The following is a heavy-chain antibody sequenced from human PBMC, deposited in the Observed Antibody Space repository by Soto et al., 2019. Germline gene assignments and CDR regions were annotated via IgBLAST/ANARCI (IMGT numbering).Heavy chain of an antibody. Sequence: VASVKVSCKASGGTFSSYAISWVRQAPGQGLEWMGGIIPIFGTANYAQKFQGRVTITADESTSTAYMELSSLRSEDTAVYYCASHIAVAAQRLHYYYYGMDVWGQGTTVTVSS. D-gene: IGHD6-19*01. CDR1: GGTFSSYA. CDR3: ASHIAVAAQRLHYYYYGMDV. CDR2: IIPIFGTA. J-gene: IGHJ6*02. V-gene: IGHV1-69*13.